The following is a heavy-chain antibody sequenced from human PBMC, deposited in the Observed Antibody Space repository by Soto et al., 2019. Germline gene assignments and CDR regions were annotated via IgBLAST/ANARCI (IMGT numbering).Heavy chain of an antibody. Sequence: QVQLVESGGGVVQPGRSLRLSCAASGFTFSSYGIHWVRQAPGKGLEWVAVIWYDGSNKYYADSVKGRFTISRDISKSTLYLQMNSLRAEDTAVYYCARDYCSGGSCCYFDYWGQGTMVTVSS. CDR3: ARDYCSGGSCCYFDY. CDR1: GFTFSSYG. D-gene: IGHD2-15*01. J-gene: IGHJ4*02. CDR2: IWYDGSNK. V-gene: IGHV3-33*01.